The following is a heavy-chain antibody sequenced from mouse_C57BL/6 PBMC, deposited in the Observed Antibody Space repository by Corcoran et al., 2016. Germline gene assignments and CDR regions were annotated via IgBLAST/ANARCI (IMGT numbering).Heavy chain of an antibody. J-gene: IGHJ1*03. Sequence: QVQLQQSGPELVKPGASVKISCKASGYTFTDYYINWVKQRPGQGLEWIGWIFPGSGSTYYNEKFKGKATLIVDKSSSTAYMLLSSLTSEYSVVYFCARCYYYGSSYRWYFDVWGTGSTVTVSS. D-gene: IGHD1-1*01. CDR1: GYTFTDYY. CDR2: IFPGSGST. V-gene: IGHV1-75*01. CDR3: ARCYYYGSSYRWYFDV.